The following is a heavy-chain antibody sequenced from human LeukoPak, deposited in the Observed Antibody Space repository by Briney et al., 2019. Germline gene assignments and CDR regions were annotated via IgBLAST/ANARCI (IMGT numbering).Heavy chain of an antibody. D-gene: IGHD2-21*02. J-gene: IGHJ6*02. CDR1: GFTFSGYS. CDR2: ISSSSSTI. CDR3: ASAYCGGDCYGMDV. V-gene: IGHV3-48*02. Sequence: PGGSLRLSCAASGFTFSGYSMNWVRQAPGKGLEWVSYISSSSSTIYYADSVKGRFTISRDNAKNSLYLQMNSLRDEDTAVYYCASAYCGGDCYGMDVWGQGTTVTVSS.